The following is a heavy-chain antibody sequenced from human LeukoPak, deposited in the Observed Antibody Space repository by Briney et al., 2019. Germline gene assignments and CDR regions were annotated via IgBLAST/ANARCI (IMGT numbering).Heavy chain of an antibody. CDR1: GTSFSGYS. J-gene: IGHJ4*02. CDR3: ARIESYHILYRPY. V-gene: IGHV4-34*01. Sequence: SETLSLTCAVYGTSFSGYSWSWIRQSPGKGLEWIGEITDSGGTNYNPSFTSRLTISADKTKKKFSLKLASVTAADTAVYYCARIESYHILYRPYWGQGTLVTVSS. CDR2: ITDSGGT. D-gene: IGHD3-9*01.